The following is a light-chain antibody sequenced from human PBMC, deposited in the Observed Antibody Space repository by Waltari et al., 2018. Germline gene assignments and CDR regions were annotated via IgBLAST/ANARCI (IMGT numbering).Light chain of an antibody. J-gene: IGLJ1*01. CDR3: SSYARSSTLYV. CDR2: DVS. Sequence: QSVLTQPASVSGSPGQSLTISCTGTRSDVGGYNYVSWYQQHPGKAPKLMIYDVSNRPSGVSNRFSGSKSGNTASLTISGLQAEDEADYYCSSYARSSTLYVFGTGTKVTVL. CDR1: RSDVGGYNY. V-gene: IGLV2-14*03.